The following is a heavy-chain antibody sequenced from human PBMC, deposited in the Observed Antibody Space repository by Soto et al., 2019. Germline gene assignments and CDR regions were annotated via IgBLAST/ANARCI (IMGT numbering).Heavy chain of an antibody. Sequence: SETLSLTCTVSGGSISSYYWSWIRQPPGKGLEWIGYIYYSGSTNYNPSLKSRATISVDTSKNQFSLKLSSLTAADTAVYYCARSWSQGYSYASAYWGQGTLVTVSS. CDR2: IYYSGST. D-gene: IGHD5-18*01. CDR3: ARSWSQGYSYASAY. J-gene: IGHJ4*02. CDR1: GGSISSYY. V-gene: IGHV4-59*01.